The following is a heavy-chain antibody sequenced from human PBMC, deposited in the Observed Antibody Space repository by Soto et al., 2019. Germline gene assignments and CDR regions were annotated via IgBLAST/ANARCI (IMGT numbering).Heavy chain of an antibody. CDR3: ARHNHGSDSTALDY. J-gene: IGHJ4*02. D-gene: IGHD2-21*02. V-gene: IGHV5-10-1*01. CDR1: GYRLDNYW. CDR2: IDCSESYN. Sequence: GESPKLHCDVLGYRLDNYWIRWVRQMPGHSLQWLGNIDCSESYNSYSPSIQGHVTIAADRSLNTAYLHFSSLQASDTAIYFCARHNHGSDSTALDYWGQGALVTVSS.